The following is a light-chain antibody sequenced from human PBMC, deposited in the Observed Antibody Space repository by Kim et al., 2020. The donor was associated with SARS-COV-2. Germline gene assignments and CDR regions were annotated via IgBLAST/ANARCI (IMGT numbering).Light chain of an antibody. CDR2: DAS. V-gene: IGKV3-11*01. CDR3: QQRSNWPPYT. CDR1: QSVSSY. Sequence: LSPGERANLSCRARQSVSSYLAWYQQKPGQAPRLLIYDASNRATGIPARFSGSGSGTDFTLTISSLEPEDFAVYYCQQRSNWPPYTFGQGTKLEI. J-gene: IGKJ2*01.